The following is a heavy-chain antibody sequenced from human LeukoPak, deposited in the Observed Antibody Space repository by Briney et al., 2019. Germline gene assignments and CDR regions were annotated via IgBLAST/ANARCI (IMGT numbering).Heavy chain of an antibody. D-gene: IGHD6-19*01. CDR2: ISSSGGTT. Sequence: TGGSLRLSCAASGFTFSTYAVNWLRQAPGKGLEWVSEISSSGGTTYYADSVKGRFSISRDNSKNTLYLQMNSLRAEDTAVYYCGKDGNGWPTKFDTGGQGTRVTVS. CDR3: GKDGNGWPTKFDT. V-gene: IGHV3-23*01. CDR1: GFTFSTYA. J-gene: IGHJ5*02.